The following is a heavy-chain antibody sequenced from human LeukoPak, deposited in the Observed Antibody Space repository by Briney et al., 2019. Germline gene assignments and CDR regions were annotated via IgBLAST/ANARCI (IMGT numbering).Heavy chain of an antibody. J-gene: IGHJ3*02. CDR1: GGSLSSYY. CDR3: ARDKSRTYGSADAFDI. Sequence: PSETLSLTCTVSGGSLSSYYWNWIRQPAGKGLEWIGRIYTSGSTNYNPSLKSRVTMSVDTSKNQFSLKLSSVTAADTAVYYCARDKSRTYGSADAFDIWGQGTMVTVSS. V-gene: IGHV4-4*07. CDR2: IYTSGST. D-gene: IGHD3-10*01.